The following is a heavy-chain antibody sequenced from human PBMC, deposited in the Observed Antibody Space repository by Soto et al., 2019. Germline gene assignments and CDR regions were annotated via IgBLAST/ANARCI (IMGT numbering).Heavy chain of an antibody. CDR2: IIPIFGTA. V-gene: IGHV1-69*13. J-gene: IGHJ3*02. CDR3: ARDYYYDRDAFDI. CDR1: GGTFSSYA. D-gene: IGHD3-22*01. Sequence: SVKVSCKASGGTFSSYAISWLRQAPGQGLEWMGGIIPIFGTANYAQKFQGRVTITADESTSTAYMELSSLRSEDTAVYYCARDYYYDRDAFDIWGQGTMVTVSS.